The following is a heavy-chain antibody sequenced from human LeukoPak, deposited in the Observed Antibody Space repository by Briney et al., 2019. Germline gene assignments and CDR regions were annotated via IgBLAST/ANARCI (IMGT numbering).Heavy chain of an antibody. V-gene: IGHV3-30-3*01. CDR3: GYGSGNYNDY. D-gene: IGHD3-10*01. J-gene: IGHJ4*02. CDR1: GFTFSSYA. Sequence: GGSLRLSCAASGFTFSSYAMHWVRQAPGKGLEWVAVISYDGSNKYYADSVKGRFTISRDNSKNTLYLQMNSLRAEDTAVYFCGYGSGNYNDYWGQGTLVTVSS. CDR2: ISYDGSNK.